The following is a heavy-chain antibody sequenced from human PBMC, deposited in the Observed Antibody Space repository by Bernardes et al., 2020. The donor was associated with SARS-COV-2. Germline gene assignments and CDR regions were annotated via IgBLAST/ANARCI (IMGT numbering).Heavy chain of an antibody. J-gene: IGHJ4*02. CDR2: VYYTGST. Sequence: SETLSLTCSVSGGSVKSGSYYWNWIRQSPGKGLEWIGYVYYTGSTAYSPSLKSRVTISADTSKHQFSLKLTSVTAADTAVYFCARLDQGLDYWGQGTLVTVSS. CDR1: GGSVKSGSYY. CDR3: ARLDQGLDY. V-gene: IGHV4-61*01.